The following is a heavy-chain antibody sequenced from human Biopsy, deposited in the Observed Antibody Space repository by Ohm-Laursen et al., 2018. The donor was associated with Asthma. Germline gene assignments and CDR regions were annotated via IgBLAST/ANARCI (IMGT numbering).Heavy chain of an antibody. CDR3: ARLADCSGGACYSYGWFDP. J-gene: IGHJ5*02. Sequence: SQTLSLTCTVSGGSVSSGSHYWRWIRQPPGKGLEWIGYISYSGSTNYNPSLKSRVTISVDTSKNQFSLKLSSVTAADTAVYYCARLADCSGGACYSYGWFDPWGQGTRVTVSS. CDR2: ISYSGST. V-gene: IGHV4-61*01. CDR1: GGSVSSGSHY. D-gene: IGHD2-15*01.